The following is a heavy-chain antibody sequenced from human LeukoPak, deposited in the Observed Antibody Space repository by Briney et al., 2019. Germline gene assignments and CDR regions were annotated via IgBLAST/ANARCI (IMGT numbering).Heavy chain of an antibody. V-gene: IGHV1-69*13. Sequence: SVKVSCKASGGTFSSYAISWVRQAPGQGFEWMGGIIPIFGTANYAQKFQGRVTITADESTSTAYMELSSLRSEDTAVYYCARDFTSKPYSGYDEGLSWFDPWGQGTLVTVSS. J-gene: IGHJ5*02. CDR3: ARDFTSKPYSGYDEGLSWFDP. D-gene: IGHD5-12*01. CDR2: IIPIFGTA. CDR1: GGTFSSYA.